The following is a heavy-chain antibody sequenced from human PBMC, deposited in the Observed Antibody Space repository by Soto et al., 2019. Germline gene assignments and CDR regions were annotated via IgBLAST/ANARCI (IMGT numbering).Heavy chain of an antibody. V-gene: IGHV1-18*01. CDR2: SSGYNGNT. Sequence: QVQLVQSGAEVKKPGASVKVSCKASGYTFSSYGIWWVRQAPGQGREWMGWSSGYNGNTNYAQKAQLRVTMTTDTTTSTAYMELRRLRSDEAAVYYCARLLRGWYNGRGDCWGQGTLVTVSS. D-gene: IGHD3-10*02. CDR3: ARLLRGWYNGRGDC. CDR1: GYTFSSYG. J-gene: IGHJ4*02.